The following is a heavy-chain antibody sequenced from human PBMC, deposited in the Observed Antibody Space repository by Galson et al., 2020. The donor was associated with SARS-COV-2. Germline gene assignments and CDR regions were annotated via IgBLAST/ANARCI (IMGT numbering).Heavy chain of an antibody. CDR1: GYTFTGYY. Sequence: ASVKVSCKASGYTFTGYYMHWVRQAPGQGLEWMGWINPNSGGTNYAQKFQGRVTMTRDTSISTAYMELSRLRSDDTAVYYCARDLGYDILTDAFDIWGQGTMVTVSS. CDR2: INPNSGGT. J-gene: IGHJ3*02. CDR3: ARDLGYDILTDAFDI. D-gene: IGHD3-9*01. V-gene: IGHV1-2*02.